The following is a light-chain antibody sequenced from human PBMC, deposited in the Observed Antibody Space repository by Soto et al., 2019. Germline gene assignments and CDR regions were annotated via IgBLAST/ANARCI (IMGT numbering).Light chain of an antibody. CDR2: WAS. CDR1: RSVLYSSNNKNY. J-gene: IGKJ2*01. Sequence: DIVMTQSPDSLAVSLGERATINCKFSRSVLYSSNNKNYLAWYQQRPGQPPTLLIYWASTRQSGVPDRFSGSGSVTNFTLTIRSLQAEDAAFYYCQQYYSIPHTFGQGTKLEIK. V-gene: IGKV4-1*01. CDR3: QQYYSIPHT.